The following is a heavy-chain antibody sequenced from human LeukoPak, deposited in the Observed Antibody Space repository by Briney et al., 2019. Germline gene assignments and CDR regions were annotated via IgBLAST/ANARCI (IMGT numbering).Heavy chain of an antibody. CDR3: AKDLKASSYYYYYYMDV. CDR2: INSDGTNT. J-gene: IGHJ6*03. Sequence: GGSLRLSCAASGFTFSNSWMHWVRQAPGKGLVWVSHINSDGTNTTYADSVKGRFTISRDNSKNTLYLQMNSLRAEDTAVYYCAKDLKASSYYYYYYMDVWGKGNPGHRLL. CDR1: GFTFSNSW. V-gene: IGHV3-74*01.